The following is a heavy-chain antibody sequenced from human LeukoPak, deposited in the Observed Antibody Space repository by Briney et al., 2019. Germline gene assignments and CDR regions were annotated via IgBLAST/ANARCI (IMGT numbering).Heavy chain of an antibody. CDR1: GYIFTTYY. V-gene: IGHV1-46*01. Sequence: ASVKVFCKASGYIFTTYYMYWVRQAPGQGLEWMGIINPGGGTTSYAQKFQGRVTMTRDTSTSTVYMELSNLRSEDTAVYYCARAFYYDTSGFYPGGDYWGQGTLVTVSS. CDR2: INPGGGTT. D-gene: IGHD3-22*01. J-gene: IGHJ4*02. CDR3: ARAFYYDTSGFYPGGDY.